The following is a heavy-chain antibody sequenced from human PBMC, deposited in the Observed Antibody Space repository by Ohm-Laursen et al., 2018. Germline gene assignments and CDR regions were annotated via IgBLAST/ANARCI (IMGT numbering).Heavy chain of an antibody. CDR1: GFTFSSFA. J-gene: IGHJ4*02. D-gene: IGHD2-15*01. Sequence: SLRLSCTASGFTFSSFALSWVRQAPGKGLEWVSGISWNSGSIGYADSVKGRFTISRDNAKNTLYLQMNSLRAEDTAMYYCASLGYCSGGTYNTDYWGQGTLVTVSS. V-gene: IGHV3-9*01. CDR2: ISWNSGSI. CDR3: ASLGYCSGGTYNTDY.